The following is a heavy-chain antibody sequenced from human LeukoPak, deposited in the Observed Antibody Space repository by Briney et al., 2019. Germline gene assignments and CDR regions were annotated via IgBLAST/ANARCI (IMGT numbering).Heavy chain of an antibody. J-gene: IGHJ5*02. CDR1: GFTFSSYT. V-gene: IGHV3-21*01. Sequence: KPGGSLRLSCAASGFTFSSYTMNWVRQAPGKGLEWVSSISSSSTFKYYADSVKGRFTISRDNAKNSLFLQMNSLRAEDTAVYYCARETVIVGVAPWGQGTLVTVSS. D-gene: IGHD1-26*01. CDR2: ISSSSTFK. CDR3: ARETVIVGVAP.